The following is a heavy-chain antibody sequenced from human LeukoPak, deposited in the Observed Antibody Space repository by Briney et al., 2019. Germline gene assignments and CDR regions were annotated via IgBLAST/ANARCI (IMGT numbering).Heavy chain of an antibody. D-gene: IGHD3-3*01. CDR3: ARDAITIFGVATGWFDP. J-gene: IGHJ5*02. Sequence: PSQTLSLTCTVSGGSISSGGYYWSWIRQPPGKGLEWIGYIYHSGSTYYNPSLKSRVTISVDRSKNQFSLKLSSVTAADTAVYYCARDAITIFGVATGWFDPWGQGTLVTVSS. CDR2: IYHSGST. V-gene: IGHV4-30-2*01. CDR1: GGSISSGGYY.